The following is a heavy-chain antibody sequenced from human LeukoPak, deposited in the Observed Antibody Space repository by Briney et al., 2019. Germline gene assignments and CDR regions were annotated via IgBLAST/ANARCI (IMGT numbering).Heavy chain of an antibody. Sequence: ASVKVSCKASGYTFTGYYMHWVRQAPGQGLEWMGWINPNSGGTNYAQKFQGRVTMTRDTSITTAYMELSRLRSDDTAVYYCARDRYGSGSYYIATWGQGTLVTVSS. J-gene: IGHJ5*02. CDR3: ARDRYGSGSYYIAT. D-gene: IGHD3-10*01. CDR1: GYTFTGYY. CDR2: INPNSGGT. V-gene: IGHV1-2*02.